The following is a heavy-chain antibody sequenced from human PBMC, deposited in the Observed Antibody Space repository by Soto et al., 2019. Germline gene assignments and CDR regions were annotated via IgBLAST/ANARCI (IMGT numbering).Heavy chain of an antibody. CDR1: GGTFSSYA. CDR3: ARDHEVQRTDYYDSSGSNWFDP. J-gene: IGHJ5*02. D-gene: IGHD3-22*01. CDR2: IIPIFGTA. V-gene: IGHV1-69*06. Sequence: SVKVSCKASGGTFSSYAISWVRQAPGQGLEWMGGIIPIFGTANYAQKFQGRVTITADKSTSTACMELSSLRSEDTAVYYCARDHEVQRTDYYDSSGSNWFDPWGQGTLVTVSS.